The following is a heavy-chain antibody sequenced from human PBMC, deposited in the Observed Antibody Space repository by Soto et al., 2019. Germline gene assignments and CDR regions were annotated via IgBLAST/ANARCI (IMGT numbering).Heavy chain of an antibody. D-gene: IGHD6-25*01. Sequence: SETLSLTCTVSGGSISSGGYYWSWIRQHPGKGLEWIGYIYYSGSTYYHPSLKRRVTISVDTSKNQFSLKLSSVTAADTAVYYCARVYSSGGWFDPWGQGTLVTVSS. J-gene: IGHJ5*02. CDR3: ARVYSSGGWFDP. CDR1: GGSISSGGYY. CDR2: IYYSGST. V-gene: IGHV4-31*03.